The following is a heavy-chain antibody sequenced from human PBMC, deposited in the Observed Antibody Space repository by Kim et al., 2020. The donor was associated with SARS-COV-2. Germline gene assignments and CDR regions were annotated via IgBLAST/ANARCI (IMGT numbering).Heavy chain of an antibody. CDR2: ISSNGGST. CDR3: VKGGIAAAANLSDPQLGWYFDL. V-gene: IGHV3-64D*09. CDR1: GFTFSSYA. J-gene: IGHJ2*01. Sequence: GGSLRLSCSASGFTFSSYAMHWVRQAPGKGLEYVSAISSNGGSTYYADSVKGRFTISRDNSKNTLYLQMSSLRAEDTAVYYCVKGGIAAAANLSDPQLGWYFDLWGRGTLVTVSS. D-gene: IGHD6-13*01.